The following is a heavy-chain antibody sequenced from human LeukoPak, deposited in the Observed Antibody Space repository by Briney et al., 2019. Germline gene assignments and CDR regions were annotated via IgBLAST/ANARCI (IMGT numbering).Heavy chain of an antibody. CDR2: TYYRSKWYN. J-gene: IGHJ4*02. CDR3: ARYIPPAGHFDY. Sequence: SQTLSLTCAISGDSVSSNSAAWNWIRQSPSIGLESLGRTYYRSKWYNDYAVSAKSRITINPDTSKNQFSLQLNSVTPEDTAVYYCARYIPPAGHFDYWGQGTLVTVSS. D-gene: IGHD6-13*01. V-gene: IGHV6-1*01. CDR1: GDSVSSNSAA.